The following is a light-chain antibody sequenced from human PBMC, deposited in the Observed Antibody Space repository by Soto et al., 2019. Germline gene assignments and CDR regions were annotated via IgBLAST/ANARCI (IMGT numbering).Light chain of an antibody. CDR2: EVS. CDR3: NSYGSTSTRYV. V-gene: IGLV2-14*01. Sequence: QSALTQPASVSGSPGQSTTISCTGTSSDVGGYNYVSWYQQHPGKAPKLMIYEVSNRPSGVSNRFSGSKSGNTASLTISGLQAEDEADYFCNSYGSTSTRYVFGTGTKLTVL. J-gene: IGLJ1*01. CDR1: SSDVGGYNY.